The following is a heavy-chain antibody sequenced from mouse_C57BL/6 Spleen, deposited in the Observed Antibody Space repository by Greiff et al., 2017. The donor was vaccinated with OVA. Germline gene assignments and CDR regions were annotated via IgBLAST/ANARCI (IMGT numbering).Heavy chain of an antibody. V-gene: IGHV1-19*01. D-gene: IGHD4-1*01. CDR3: ARKGTGTSWYFDV. CDR1: GYTFTDYY. J-gene: IGHJ1*03. Sequence: EVQLQQSGPVLVKPGASVKMSCKASGYTFTDYYMNWVKQSHGKSLEWIGVINPYNGGTSYNQKFKGKATLTVDKSSSTAYMELNSLTSEDSAVYYCARKGTGTSWYFDVWGTGTTVTVSS. CDR2: INPYNGGT.